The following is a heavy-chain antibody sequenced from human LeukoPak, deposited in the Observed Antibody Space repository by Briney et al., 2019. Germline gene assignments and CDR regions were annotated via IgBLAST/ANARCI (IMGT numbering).Heavy chain of an antibody. CDR3: ARSPYYYGSGSYALFDY. D-gene: IGHD3-10*01. Sequence: SETLSLTCTVSGGSISSSSYYWGWIRQPPGKGLEWIGSIYYSGSAYYNPSLKSRVTISVDTSKNQFSLKLSSVTAADTAVYYCARSPYYYGSGSYALFDYWGQGTLVTVSS. J-gene: IGHJ4*02. CDR2: IYYSGSA. V-gene: IGHV4-39*01. CDR1: GGSISSSSYY.